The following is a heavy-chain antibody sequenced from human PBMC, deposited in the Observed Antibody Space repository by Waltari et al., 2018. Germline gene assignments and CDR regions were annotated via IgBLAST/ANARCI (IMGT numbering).Heavy chain of an antibody. Sequence: EVQLVESGGGLVQPGGSLRLSCAASGFTFSSYWMSWVRQAPGKGLEWVAKIKQDGSEKYYVDSLKGRFTISRDNAKNSLYLQMNSLRAEDTAVYYCARDDYGTKGDAFDIWGQGTMVTVSS. J-gene: IGHJ3*02. CDR3: ARDDYGTKGDAFDI. CDR2: IKQDGSEK. D-gene: IGHD3-10*01. V-gene: IGHV3-7*01. CDR1: GFTFSSYW.